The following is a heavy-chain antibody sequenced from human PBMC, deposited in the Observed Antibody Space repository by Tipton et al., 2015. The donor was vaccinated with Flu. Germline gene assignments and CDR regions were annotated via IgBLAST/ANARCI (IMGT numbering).Heavy chain of an antibody. CDR2: IYYTGDT. J-gene: IGHJ1*01. D-gene: IGHD1-26*01. CDR3: ARGGVSYTEYFQY. Sequence: GLVKPSETLSLTCTVSGGSISRYYWSWIRQPPGKGLEWIGYIYYTGDTNYSPPLKSRVTMSVDTSKTQFSLKLSSLTAADTAVYYCARGGVSYTEYFQYWGQGTLVTVSS. V-gene: IGHV4-59*01. CDR1: GGSISRYY.